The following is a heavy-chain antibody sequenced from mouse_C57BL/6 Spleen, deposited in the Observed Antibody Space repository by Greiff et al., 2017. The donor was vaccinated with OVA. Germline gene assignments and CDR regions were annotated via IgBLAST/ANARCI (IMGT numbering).Heavy chain of an antibody. V-gene: IGHV1-18*01. D-gene: IGHD1-1*01. CDR1: GYTFTDYN. CDR3: ARGTYYGSTHDWYFDV. J-gene: IGHJ1*03. CDR2: INPNNGGT. Sequence: EVQLQQSGPELVKPGASVKIPCKASGYTFTDYNMDWVKQSHGKSLEWIGDINPNNGGTIYNQKFKGKATLTVDKSSSTAYMELRSLTSEDTAVYYWARGTYYGSTHDWYFDVWGTGTTVTVSS.